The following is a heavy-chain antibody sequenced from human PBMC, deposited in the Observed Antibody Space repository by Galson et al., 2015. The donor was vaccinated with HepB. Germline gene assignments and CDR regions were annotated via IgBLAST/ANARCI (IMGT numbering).Heavy chain of an antibody. D-gene: IGHD2-2*01. Sequence: SLRLSCAASGFTFGNYAMSWFRQAPGKGLEWVGFIRSKAYGGTTEYAASVKGRFTISRDDSKSIAYLQMNSLKTEDTAVYYCTASDIVVVPAGEVWGQGTTVTVSS. V-gene: IGHV3-49*03. J-gene: IGHJ6*02. CDR3: TASDIVVVPAGEV. CDR2: IRSKAYGGTT. CDR1: GFTFGNYA.